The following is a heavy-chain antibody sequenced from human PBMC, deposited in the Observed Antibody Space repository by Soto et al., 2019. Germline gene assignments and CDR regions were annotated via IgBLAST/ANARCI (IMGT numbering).Heavy chain of an antibody. CDR1: GGSISSSSYY. D-gene: IGHD6-13*01. CDR3: ARHRAAAGSKYYFDY. Sequence: SETLSLTCTVSGGSISSSSYYWGWIRQPPGKGLEWIGSIYYSGSTYYNPSLKSRVTISVDTSKNQFSLKLSSVTAADTAVYYCARHRAAAGSKYYFDYWGQGTLVTVSS. J-gene: IGHJ4*02. CDR2: IYYSGST. V-gene: IGHV4-39*01.